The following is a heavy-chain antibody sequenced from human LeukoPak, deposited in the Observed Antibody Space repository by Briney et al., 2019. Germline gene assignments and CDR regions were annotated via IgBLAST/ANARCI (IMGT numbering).Heavy chain of an antibody. CDR1: GFTFRSYG. V-gene: IGHV3-33*01. J-gene: IGHJ1*01. CDR3: SRDRTPGILAAAGY. CDR2: IWYDGSNK. Sequence: GGSLRLSCAASGFTFRSYGMHWVRQAPGKGLEWVAVIWYDGSNKYYADSVKGRFTISRDNSKNTLYLQMNSLRAEDTAVYYCSRDRTPGILAAAGYWGQGTPVTVSS. D-gene: IGHD6-13*01.